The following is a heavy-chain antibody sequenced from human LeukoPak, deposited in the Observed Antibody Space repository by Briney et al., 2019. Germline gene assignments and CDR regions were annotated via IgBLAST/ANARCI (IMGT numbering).Heavy chain of an antibody. CDR3: ALDYCSGGSCYNY. CDR2: INPTSGGT. CDR1: GYTFTGYY. V-gene: IGHV1-2*02. J-gene: IGHJ4*02. D-gene: IGHD2-15*01. Sequence: GASVKVSCKASGYTFTGYYMHWVRQAPGQGLEWMGWINPTSGGTNYAQKFQGRVTMTRDTSISTVYMELIRLRSDDTVVYYCALDYCSGGSCYNYWGQGTLVTVSS.